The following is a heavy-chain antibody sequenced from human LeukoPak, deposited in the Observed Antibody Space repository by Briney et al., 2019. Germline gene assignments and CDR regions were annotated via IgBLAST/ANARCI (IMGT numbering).Heavy chain of an antibody. V-gene: IGHV4-59*08. Sequence: SETLSFTCSVSDDSITSYYWNWIRQPPGKPLEWIGYTHYSGNTNYNPSLKSRVTTLVDTSNNQFSLKLSSVTAADTAVYYCARWGATVNAFDVWGQGTLVTVSS. CDR2: THYSGNT. CDR3: ARWGATVNAFDV. CDR1: DDSITSYY. D-gene: IGHD1-26*01. J-gene: IGHJ3*01.